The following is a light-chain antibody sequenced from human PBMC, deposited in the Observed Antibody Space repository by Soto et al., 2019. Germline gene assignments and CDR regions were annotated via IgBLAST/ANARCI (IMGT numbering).Light chain of an antibody. Sequence: EIVLTQSPGTLSLSPGERAILSCRASQSLTDTNLAWYQQKPGQAPRLLIHNICTRATGIPDRFSGSGSGTDFTLTISRLEPEDFGVYYCQQYGSSPGTFGQGTRVEIK. CDR2: NIC. CDR1: QSLTDTN. V-gene: IGKV3-20*01. CDR3: QQYGSSPGT. J-gene: IGKJ1*01.